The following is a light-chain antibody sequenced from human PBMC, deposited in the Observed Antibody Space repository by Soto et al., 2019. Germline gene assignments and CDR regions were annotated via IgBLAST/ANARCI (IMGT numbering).Light chain of an antibody. CDR2: DVN. Sequence: QSVLTQPRSVSGSPRQSVTISCTGTSSDVGGYDYVSWYQQHPGKAPKLILYDVNQRPSGAPDRFSGSKSGNAASLTISGLQSEDEADYYCCSFSGTNTLYVFGTGTKVTVL. CDR1: SSDVGGYDY. CDR3: CSFSGTNTLYV. V-gene: IGLV2-11*01. J-gene: IGLJ1*01.